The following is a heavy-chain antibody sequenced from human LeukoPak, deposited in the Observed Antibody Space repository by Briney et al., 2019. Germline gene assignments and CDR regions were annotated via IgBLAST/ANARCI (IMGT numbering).Heavy chain of an antibody. CDR1: GYTFTGYY. V-gene: IGHV1-2*02. CDR3: ARSGLTTYYYYGMDV. CDR2: INPNSGGT. J-gene: IGHJ6*02. D-gene: IGHD4/OR15-4a*01. Sequence: ASVKVSCKASGYTFTGYYMHWVRQPPGPGLEWMGWINPNSGGTNYAQKFQGRVTMTRDTSISTAYMELSRLRSDDTAVYYCARSGLTTYYYYGMDVWGQGTTVTVSS.